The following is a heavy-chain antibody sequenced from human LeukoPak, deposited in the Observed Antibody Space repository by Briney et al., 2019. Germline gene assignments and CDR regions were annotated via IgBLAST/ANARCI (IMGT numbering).Heavy chain of an antibody. Sequence: PGGSLRLSCAASGFTFSSYGMHWVRQAPGKGLEWVAFIRYDGSNKYYADSVKGRFTISRDNSKNTLYLQMNSLRAEDTAVYYCAKEPFYCSGGSCYSENWFDPWGQGTLVTVPS. J-gene: IGHJ5*02. V-gene: IGHV3-30*02. CDR2: IRYDGSNK. CDR1: GFTFSSYG. CDR3: AKEPFYCSGGSCYSENWFDP. D-gene: IGHD2-15*01.